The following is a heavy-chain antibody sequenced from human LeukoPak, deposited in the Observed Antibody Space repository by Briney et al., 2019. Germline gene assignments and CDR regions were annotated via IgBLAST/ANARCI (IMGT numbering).Heavy chain of an antibody. CDR3: ARNTIDSSGTYDY. CDR1: GCTFSDYY. Sequence: PGGSLRLSCAASGCTFSDYYMTWIRQPPGKGLEWVSYISSSGNTIYYADSVEGRFTISRDHAKNSLLLQMNRLRAEDTAFYYCARNTIDSSGTYDYWGQGTLVTVSS. J-gene: IGHJ4*02. D-gene: IGHD3-22*01. CDR2: ISSSGNTI. V-gene: IGHV3-11*01.